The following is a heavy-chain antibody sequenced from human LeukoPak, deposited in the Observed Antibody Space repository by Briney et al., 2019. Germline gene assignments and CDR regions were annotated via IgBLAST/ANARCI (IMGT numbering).Heavy chain of an antibody. CDR1: GFTSSAYD. J-gene: IGHJ4*02. Sequence: SGESLRLSCAASGFTSSAYDMHWVRQITGGGLEWVSTSGTVGDTLYSDSVKGRFTISRENAKNSVHLQMNSLRVEDSAIYFCVRAAMPYIINGRRFDYWGQGTLVTVSS. V-gene: IGHV3-13*04. D-gene: IGHD2-2*01. CDR3: VRAAMPYIINGRRFDY. CDR2: SGTVGDT.